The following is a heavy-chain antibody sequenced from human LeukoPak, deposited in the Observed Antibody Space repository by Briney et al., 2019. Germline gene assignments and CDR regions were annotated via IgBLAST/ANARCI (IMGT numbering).Heavy chain of an antibody. CDR3: ARGDVGTTISV. J-gene: IGHJ4*02. V-gene: IGHV3-53*01. Sequence: QSGGSLRLSCVASGFIGSSYYMTWVRQAPGRGLEWVSVIYSGGSTYYADSVKGRFAISRDNTKNTVYLQMNSLRAEDTALYYCARGDVGTTISVWGQGALVTVSS. CDR1: GFIGSSYY. D-gene: IGHD1-26*01. CDR2: IYSGGST.